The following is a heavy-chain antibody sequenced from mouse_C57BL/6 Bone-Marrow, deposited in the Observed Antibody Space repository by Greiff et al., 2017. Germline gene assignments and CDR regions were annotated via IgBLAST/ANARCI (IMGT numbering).Heavy chain of an antibody. CDR1: GFSLTSYG. CDR3: ARNKRGFAY. CDR2: TWSGGST. Sequence: VQVVESGPGLVQPSQSLSITCTVSGFSLTSYGVHWVRQSPGKGLEWLGVTWSGGSTDYNAAFISRLSTSKDNSKSQVFFKMNSLQADDTAIYYCARNKRGFAYWGQGTLVTVSA. V-gene: IGHV2-2*01. J-gene: IGHJ3*01.